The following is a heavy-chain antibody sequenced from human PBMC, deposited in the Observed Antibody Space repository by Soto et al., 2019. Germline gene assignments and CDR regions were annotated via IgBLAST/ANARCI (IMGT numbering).Heavy chain of an antibody. D-gene: IGHD2-2*01. J-gene: IGHJ6*02. Sequence: QVQLVQSGAEVKKPGASVKVSCKASGYTFTGYYMHWVRQAPGQGLEWMGWINPNSGGTNYAQKFKGRVPMTRDKSSSTAYIELSRLRSDDTAVYYCARDSRYCSSTSCYWGKAYYYYGMDVWGQGTTVTVSS. CDR3: ARDSRYCSSTSCYWGKAYYYYGMDV. CDR2: INPNSGGT. V-gene: IGHV1-2*02. CDR1: GYTFTGYY.